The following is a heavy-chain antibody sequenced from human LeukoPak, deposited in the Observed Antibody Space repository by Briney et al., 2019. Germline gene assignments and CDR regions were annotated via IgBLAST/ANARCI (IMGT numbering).Heavy chain of an antibody. V-gene: IGHV4-39*07. CDR2: IYTSGST. CDR3: ARDDYGDESTWFDP. J-gene: IGHJ5*02. CDR1: GGSISSSSYY. D-gene: IGHD4-17*01. Sequence: SETLSLTCTVSGGSISSSSYYWGWIRQPPGKGLEWIGRIYTSGSTNYNPSLKSRVTMSVDTSKNQFSLKLSSVTAADTAVYYCARDDYGDESTWFDPWGQGTLVTVSS.